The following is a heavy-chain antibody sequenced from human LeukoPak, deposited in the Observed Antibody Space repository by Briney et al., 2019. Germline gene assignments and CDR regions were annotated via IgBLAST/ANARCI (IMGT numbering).Heavy chain of an antibody. CDR2: IGSDGDST. Sequence: GGSLRLSCAASGFTFSSYWMSWVRKAPGKGLEHVSTIGSDGDSTYYADSVKDRFTISRDNSKNALYLQMTSLRPEDSAVYYCVSPVFINYWGQGTLVTVSS. J-gene: IGHJ4*01. D-gene: IGHD1-14*01. V-gene: IGHV3-64D*06. CDR1: GFTFSSYW. CDR3: VSPVFINY.